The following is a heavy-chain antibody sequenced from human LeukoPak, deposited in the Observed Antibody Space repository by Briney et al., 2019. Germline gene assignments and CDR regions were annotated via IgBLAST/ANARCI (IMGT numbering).Heavy chain of an antibody. Sequence: PGRSLRLSCAASGFTFSSYAMHWVRQAPGKGLEWVAVISYDGSNKYYADSVKGRFTISRDNSKNMLYLQMNSLRAEDTAVYYCARAVAGPWDYYYGMDVWGQGTTVTVSS. CDR3: ARAVAGPWDYYYGMDV. V-gene: IGHV3-30-3*01. CDR2: ISYDGSNK. J-gene: IGHJ6*02. D-gene: IGHD6-19*01. CDR1: GFTFSSYA.